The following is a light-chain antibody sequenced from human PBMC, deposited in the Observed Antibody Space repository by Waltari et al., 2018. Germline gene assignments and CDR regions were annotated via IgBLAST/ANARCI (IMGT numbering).Light chain of an antibody. CDR1: QSVSSSY. CDR2: GAS. Sequence: EIVLTQSPGTLSLSPGERATLSCRASQSVSSSYLTWYQKKPGQAHGLLHFGASSRATGIQDRFSGSGAGTDFTLTISRLEHEDFAVYYCQQYGSSPWTFGQGTKVEIK. CDR3: QQYGSSPWT. V-gene: IGKV3-20*01. J-gene: IGKJ1*01.